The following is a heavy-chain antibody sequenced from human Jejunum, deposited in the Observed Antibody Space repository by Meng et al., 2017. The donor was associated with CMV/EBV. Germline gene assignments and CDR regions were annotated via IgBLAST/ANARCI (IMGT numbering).Heavy chain of an antibody. CDR2: ISGSGGTI. CDR1: FPFRNYA. J-gene: IGHJ4*02. CDR3: AKDSPILMVYANYFDY. V-gene: IGHV3-23*01. Sequence: FPFRNYAMNWVRQAPGKGLEWVSTISGSGGTIYYADSVKGRFTISRDNSKNTLYLQMNSLRAEDTAVYYCAKDSPILMVYANYFDYWGQGTPVTVSS. D-gene: IGHD2-8*01.